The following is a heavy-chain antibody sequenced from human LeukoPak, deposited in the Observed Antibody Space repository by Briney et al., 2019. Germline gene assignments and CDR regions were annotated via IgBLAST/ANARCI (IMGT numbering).Heavy chain of an antibody. J-gene: IGHJ5*02. V-gene: IGHV4-30-4*01. Sequence: SETLSPTCTVSGGSISSGDYYWSWIRQPPGKGLEWVGYIYYSGSTYYNPSLKSRVTISVDTSKNQFSLKLSSVTAADTAVYYCARDGYYDSSGYYRWGQGTLVTVSS. CDR3: ARDGYYDSSGYYR. D-gene: IGHD3-22*01. CDR1: GGSISSGDYY. CDR2: IYYSGST.